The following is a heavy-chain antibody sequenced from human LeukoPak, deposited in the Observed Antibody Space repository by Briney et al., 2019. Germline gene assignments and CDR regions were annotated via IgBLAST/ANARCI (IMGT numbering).Heavy chain of an antibody. Sequence: SQTLSLTCTVSGGSISGGGYYWSWIRQPPGKGLEWIGEINHSGSTNYNPSLKSRVTISVDTSKNQFSLKLSSVTAADTAVYYCARGRYNWNYDYWGQGTLVTVSS. CDR1: GGSISGGGYY. D-gene: IGHD1-7*01. V-gene: IGHV4-34*01. J-gene: IGHJ4*02. CDR3: ARGRYNWNYDY. CDR2: INHSGST.